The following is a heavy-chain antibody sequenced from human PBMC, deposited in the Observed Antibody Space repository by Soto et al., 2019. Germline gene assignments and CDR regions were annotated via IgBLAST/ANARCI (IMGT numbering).Heavy chain of an antibody. J-gene: IGHJ6*02. V-gene: IGHV3-23*01. CDR2: ISDTGAST. Sequence: PGGSLRLSCAASGFTFKESAMNWVRQAPGKGLEWVASISDTGASTWYAESVKGRFTISRDNSKNTLFLQMNSLRAEDTAVYYCAKALRYFDWLVRPWNAMDVWGQGTTVTVSS. CDR3: AKALRYFDWLVRPWNAMDV. CDR1: GFTFKESA. D-gene: IGHD3-9*01.